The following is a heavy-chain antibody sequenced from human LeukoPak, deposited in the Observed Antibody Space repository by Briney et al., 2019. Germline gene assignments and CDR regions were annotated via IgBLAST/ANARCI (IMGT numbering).Heavy chain of an antibody. CDR3: ARYRPVTDLDI. Sequence: GGSLRLSCAASGFTFRNFWMYWVRHVPGKGLFWVSRINTDWSGTPYADPVKGRFTISRDNDNNTPYLQMNRLSADDTGIYYCARYRPVTDLDIRGPGTLGPGS. CDR2: INTDWSGT. D-gene: IGHD4-11*01. CDR1: GFTFRNFW. V-gene: IGHV3-74*01. J-gene: IGHJ4*02.